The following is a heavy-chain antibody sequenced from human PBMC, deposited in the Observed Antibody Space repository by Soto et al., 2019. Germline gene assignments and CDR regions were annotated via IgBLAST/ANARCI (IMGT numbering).Heavy chain of an antibody. J-gene: IGHJ5*02. Sequence: PSETLSLTCAVSGGSISSAGYSWSWIRQPPGKGLEWIGYIYNSGSTYYNPSLKSRVTISVDRSKNQFSLKLSSVTAADTAVYYCARRHSSSSAFDPWGQGTLVTVSS. CDR2: IYNSGST. CDR1: GGSISSAGYS. CDR3: ARRHSSSSAFDP. D-gene: IGHD6-13*01. V-gene: IGHV4-30-2*01.